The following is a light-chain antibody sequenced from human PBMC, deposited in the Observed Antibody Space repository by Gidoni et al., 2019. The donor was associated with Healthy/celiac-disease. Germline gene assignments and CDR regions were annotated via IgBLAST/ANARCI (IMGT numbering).Light chain of an antibody. J-gene: IGKJ1*01. V-gene: IGKV3-20*01. Sequence: DIVLTQSPGTLSLSPGERATLSCRASQSVSCSYLAWYQQKPGQAPRLLIYGASSRATGIPDRFSGSGSGTDFTLTISRLEPEDFAVYYCQQYGSSPVAFGQGTKVEIK. CDR2: GAS. CDR1: QSVSCSY. CDR3: QQYGSSPVA.